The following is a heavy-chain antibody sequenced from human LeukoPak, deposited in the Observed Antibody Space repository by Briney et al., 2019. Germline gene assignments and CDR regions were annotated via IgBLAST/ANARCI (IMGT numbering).Heavy chain of an antibody. CDR2: ISSDGGST. D-gene: IGHD6-19*01. J-gene: IGHJ4*02. Sequence: TGGSLRLSCAASGFTFISYALYWVRQAPGKGLEFVSAISSDGGSTYYANSVKGRFTISRDNSKNTLYLQMGSLRTEDMAVYYCAKAPSKAVAGIDFWGQGTLVTASS. CDR1: GFTFISYA. CDR3: AKAPSKAVAGIDF. V-gene: IGHV3-64*01.